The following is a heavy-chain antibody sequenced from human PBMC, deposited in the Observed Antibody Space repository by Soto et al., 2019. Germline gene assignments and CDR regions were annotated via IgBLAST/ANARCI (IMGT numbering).Heavy chain of an antibody. CDR2: IYPGDSDT. J-gene: IGHJ3*02. CDR1: GYSFPTYW. D-gene: IGHD6-19*01. CDR3: ARPAVASLRDAFDI. Sequence: EVQLVQSGAEVRKPGESLKISCKGSGYSFPTYWVAWVRQMPGKGLEWMGIIYPGDSDTRYSPSFQGQVTISADKSINTAYLQWSSLKASDTAMYYCARPAVASLRDAFDIWGQGTMVIVSS. V-gene: IGHV5-51*03.